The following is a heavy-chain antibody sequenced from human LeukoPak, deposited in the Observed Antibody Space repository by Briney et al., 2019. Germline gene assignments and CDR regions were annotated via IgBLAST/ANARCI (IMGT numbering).Heavy chain of an antibody. J-gene: IGHJ4*02. CDR2: ISSSSSYI. CDR1: GGSISSYY. Sequence: PSETLSLTCTVSGGSISSYYWSWIRQPPGKGLEWVSSISSSSSYIYYADSVKGRFTISRDNAKNSLYLQMNSLRAEDTAVYYCARISIVGATNLDYWGQGTLVTVSS. V-gene: IGHV3-21*01. D-gene: IGHD1-26*01. CDR3: ARISIVGATNLDY.